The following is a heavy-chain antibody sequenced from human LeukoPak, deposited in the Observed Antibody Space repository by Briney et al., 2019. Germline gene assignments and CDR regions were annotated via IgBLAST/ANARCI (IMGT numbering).Heavy chain of an antibody. D-gene: IGHD1-26*01. V-gene: IGHV3-74*01. CDR2: IKSDGSFT. Sequence: PGGSLRLSCAASAFTFSGYWMHWVRQAPGKGLVWVSCIKSDGSFTSIADSAKGRFTISRDNAKNTVYLQMNSLRAEDTAVYYCVRDNRSYNFDYWGQGTLVTVSS. J-gene: IGHJ4*02. CDR3: VRDNRSYNFDY. CDR1: AFTFSGYW.